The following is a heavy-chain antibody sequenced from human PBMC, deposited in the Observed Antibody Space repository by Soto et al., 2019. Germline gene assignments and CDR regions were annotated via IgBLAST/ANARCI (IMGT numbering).Heavy chain of an antibody. J-gene: IGHJ3*02. CDR3: AHSIFTYYYVSCGYYPSRTFDI. Sequence: SGPTLVNPTQTLTLTCTFSGFSLSTSGVGVGWVRQPPGKALEWLALIYWNDDKRYSPSLKSRLTITKDTSKNQVVLTMTTMDPVDTATYYCAHSIFTYYYVSCGYYPSRTFDIWGQGTMVTVSS. CDR2: IYWNDDK. CDR1: GFSLSTSGVG. D-gene: IGHD3-22*01. V-gene: IGHV2-5*01.